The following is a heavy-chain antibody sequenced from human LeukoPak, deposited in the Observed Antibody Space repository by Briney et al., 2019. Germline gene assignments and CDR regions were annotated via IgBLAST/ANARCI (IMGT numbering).Heavy chain of an antibody. CDR2: ISWNSGSI. D-gene: IGHD6-13*01. CDR3: ATIAAAGTPY. J-gene: IGHJ4*02. CDR1: GFTFDDYA. Sequence: GGSLRLSCAASGFTFDDYAMHWVRQAPGKGLEWVSGISWNSGSIGYADSVKGRFTISRDNAKNSLYLQMNSLRAEDTALYYCATIAAAGTPYWGQGTLVTVSS. V-gene: IGHV3-9*01.